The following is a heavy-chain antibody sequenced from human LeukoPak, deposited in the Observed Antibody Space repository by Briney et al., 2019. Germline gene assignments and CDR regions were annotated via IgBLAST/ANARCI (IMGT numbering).Heavy chain of an antibody. CDR3: ARYDSSGYIDY. D-gene: IGHD3-22*01. Sequence: GESLKISCKGSGYSFTSYWIGWVRQMPGKGLEWMGVINPTDADTRCSPSFQGQVTISADTSVSTAYLQWSSLKASDTAMYYCARYDSSGYIDYWGQGTLVNVSS. V-gene: IGHV5-51*01. CDR1: GYSFTSYW. CDR2: INPTDADT. J-gene: IGHJ4*02.